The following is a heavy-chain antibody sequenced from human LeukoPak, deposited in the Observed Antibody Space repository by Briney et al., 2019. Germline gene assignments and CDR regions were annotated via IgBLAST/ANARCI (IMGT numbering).Heavy chain of an antibody. Sequence: GGSLRLSCAASGFTFSSYAMSWVRQAPGKGLEWVSTIGRGDDTYYTDSVKGRFTISRDNSKNTLYLQMNSLRAEDTAVYYCARVGAYGDYDWFDPWGQGTLVTVSS. CDR1: GFTFSSYA. CDR3: ARVGAYGDYDWFDP. CDR2: IGRGDDT. D-gene: IGHD4-17*01. V-gene: IGHV3-23*01. J-gene: IGHJ5*02.